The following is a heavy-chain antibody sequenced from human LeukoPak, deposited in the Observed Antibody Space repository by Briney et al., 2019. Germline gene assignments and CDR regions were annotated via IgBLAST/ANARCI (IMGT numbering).Heavy chain of an antibody. CDR2: INPNSGGT. CDR3: ARSDWNDLGSVDY. Sequence: ASVTVSCKASGYTFTGYYMHWVRQAPGQGLEWMGWINPNSGGTNYAQKFQGRVTMTRDTSISTAYMELSRLRSDDTAVYYCARSDWNDLGSVDYWGQGTLVTVSS. CDR1: GYTFTGYY. J-gene: IGHJ4*02. D-gene: IGHD1-1*01. V-gene: IGHV1-2*02.